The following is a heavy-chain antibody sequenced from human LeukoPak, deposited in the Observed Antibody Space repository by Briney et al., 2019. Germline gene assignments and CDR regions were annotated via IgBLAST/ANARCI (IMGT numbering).Heavy chain of an antibody. D-gene: IGHD2-21*02. Sequence: SETLSLTCAVYTGSFSGNYWSWIRQPPGKGLEWIGEINHSGSTNYNTSLKSRATISVDTSKSQFSLKLSSVTAADTAVYYCARSKVPATGNWFDPWGQGTLVTVSS. CDR3: ARSKVPATGNWFDP. CDR2: INHSGST. J-gene: IGHJ5*02. CDR1: TGSFSGNY. V-gene: IGHV4-34*01.